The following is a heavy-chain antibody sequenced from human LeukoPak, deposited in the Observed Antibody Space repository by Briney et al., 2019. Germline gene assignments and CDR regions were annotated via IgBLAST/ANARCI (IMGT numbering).Heavy chain of an antibody. D-gene: IGHD3-16*01. Sequence: SETLSLTCAVYGGSFSGYYWSWIRQPPGKGLEWIGEINHSGSTNYNPSLKSRVTISVDTSKNRFSLKLSSVTAADTAVYYCARGLGYYFDYWGQGTLVTVSS. V-gene: IGHV4-34*01. CDR3: ARGLGYYFDY. CDR2: INHSGST. J-gene: IGHJ4*02. CDR1: GGSFSGYY.